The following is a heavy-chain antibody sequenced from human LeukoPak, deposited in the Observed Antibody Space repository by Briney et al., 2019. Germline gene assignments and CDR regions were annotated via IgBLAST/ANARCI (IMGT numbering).Heavy chain of an antibody. CDR3: ARHGGGGESYPRVFDY. V-gene: IGHV4-59*08. D-gene: IGHD1-26*01. J-gene: IGHJ4*02. CDR1: GGSISSHY. CDR2: IYYSGGT. Sequence: SETLSLICTVSGGSISSHYWSWIRQPPGKGLEWIGYIYYSGGTNYNPSLNSRVTISVDTSKNQFSLKLSSVTAADTAVYYCARHGGGGESYPRVFDYWGRGNLVTVSS.